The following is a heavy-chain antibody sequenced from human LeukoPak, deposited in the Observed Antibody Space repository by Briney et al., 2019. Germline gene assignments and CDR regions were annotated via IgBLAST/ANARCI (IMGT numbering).Heavy chain of an antibody. CDR1: GFTFSSYA. CDR3: AKAEPGKGFGELLMHYYYYYMDV. D-gene: IGHD3-10*01. J-gene: IGHJ6*03. V-gene: IGHV3-30*04. Sequence: GGSLRLSCAASGFTFSSYAMHWVRQAPGKGLEWVAVISYDGSNKYYADSVKGRFTISRDNSKNTMYLQMTDLRPEDTAVYYCAKAEPGKGFGELLMHYYYYYMDVWGKGTTVAISS. CDR2: ISYDGSNK.